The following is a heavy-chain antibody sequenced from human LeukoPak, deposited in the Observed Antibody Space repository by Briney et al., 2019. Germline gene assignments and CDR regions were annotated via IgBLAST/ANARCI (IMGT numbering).Heavy chain of an antibody. J-gene: IGHJ6*03. CDR2: VYYTGST. CDR1: GGSISSYY. Sequence: SETLSLTCTVSGGSISSYYWSWVRQPPGKGLEWIGFVYYTGSTNYSPSLKSRVTISVDTSKNQFSLKLSSVTAADTAVYYCARQNYSSSWYYYYYYYYMDVWGKGTTVTISS. V-gene: IGHV4-59*12. D-gene: IGHD6-13*01. CDR3: ARQNYSSSWYYYYYYYYMDV.